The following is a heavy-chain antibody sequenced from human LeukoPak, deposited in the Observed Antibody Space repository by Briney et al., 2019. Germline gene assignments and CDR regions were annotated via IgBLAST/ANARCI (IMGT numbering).Heavy chain of an antibody. J-gene: IGHJ6*03. CDR2: IYYSGST. V-gene: IGHV4-59*01. Sequence: SETLSLTCTVSGGSISSYYWSWIRQPPGKGLEWIGYIYYSGSTNYNPSLKSRVTISVDTSKNQFFLKLSSVTAADTAVYYCARDGQAYYYYMDVWGKGTTVTVSS. CDR3: ARDGQAYYYYMDV. CDR1: GGSISSYY.